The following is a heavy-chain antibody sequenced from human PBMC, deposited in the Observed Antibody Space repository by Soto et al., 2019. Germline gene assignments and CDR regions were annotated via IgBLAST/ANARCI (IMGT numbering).Heavy chain of an antibody. D-gene: IGHD3-22*01. CDR1: GCSISSSNW. Sequence: XETLDLTCAVSGCSISSSNWWSWVRQPPGKGLEWIGEIYHSGSTNYNPSLKSRVTISVDKSKNQFSLKLSSVTAADTAVYYCAREGYYYDSSDAFDIWGKGTMVTVS. CDR2: IYHSGST. J-gene: IGHJ3*02. V-gene: IGHV4-4*02. CDR3: AREGYYYDSSDAFDI.